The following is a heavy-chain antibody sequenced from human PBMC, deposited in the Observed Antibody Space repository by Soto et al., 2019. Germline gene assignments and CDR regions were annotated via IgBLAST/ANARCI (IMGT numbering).Heavy chain of an antibody. V-gene: IGHV3-23*01. CDR1: GIEFSNYA. Sequence: GGSLRLSCVASGIEFSNYAMSWVRQAPGKGLEWVSISSASGRSRYHADSVKGRFTISRDNSKNTLYLHVTNLRAEDTAVYYCAKDGNWLDVYFDVWGQGTPVTVSS. CDR3: AKDGNWLDVYFDV. J-gene: IGHJ4*02. CDR2: SSASGRSR. D-gene: IGHD6-19*01.